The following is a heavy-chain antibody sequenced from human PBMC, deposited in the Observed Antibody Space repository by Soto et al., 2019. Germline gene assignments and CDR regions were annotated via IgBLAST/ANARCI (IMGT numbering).Heavy chain of an antibody. CDR2: ISSSGNTI. V-gene: IGHV3-11*01. CDR3: AKKVNSGPGSQYFDY. CDR1: GFTFSDNY. D-gene: IGHD3-10*01. J-gene: IGHJ4*02. Sequence: PGGSLRLSCAASGFTFSDNYMSWIRQAPGKGLEWVSYISSSGNTIYYADSVKGRFTISRDNAKNSLYLQMNSLRAEDTAVYYCAKKVNSGPGSQYFDYWGQGTLVTVSS.